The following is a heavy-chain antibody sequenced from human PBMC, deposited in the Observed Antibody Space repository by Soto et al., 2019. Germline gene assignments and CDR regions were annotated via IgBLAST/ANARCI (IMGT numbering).Heavy chain of an antibody. CDR2: IYYSGST. D-gene: IGHD1-26*01. CDR3: ARAPPVRELIPTHQFDY. V-gene: IGHV4-31*03. CDR1: GGSISSGGYY. J-gene: IGHJ4*02. Sequence: SETLALTCTVSGGSISSGGYYWSWIRQHPGKGLEWIGYIYYSGSTYYNPSLKSRVTISVDTSKNQFSLKLSSVTAADTAVYYCARAPPVRELIPTHQFDYWGQGTLVTVSS.